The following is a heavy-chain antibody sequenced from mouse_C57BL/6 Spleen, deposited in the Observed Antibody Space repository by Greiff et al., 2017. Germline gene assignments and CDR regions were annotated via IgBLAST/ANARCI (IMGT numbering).Heavy chain of an antibody. Sequence: VQLQQPGAELVKPGASVKMSCKASGYTFTSYWITWVKQRPGQVLEWIGDIYPGSGSTNYNEKFKSKATLTVDTSSSTAYMQLSSLTSEDSAVYYCARRDGNYAMDYWGQGTSVTVSS. CDR1: GYTFTSYW. J-gene: IGHJ4*01. CDR2: IYPGSGST. V-gene: IGHV1-55*01. CDR3: ARRDGNYAMDY. D-gene: IGHD2-1*01.